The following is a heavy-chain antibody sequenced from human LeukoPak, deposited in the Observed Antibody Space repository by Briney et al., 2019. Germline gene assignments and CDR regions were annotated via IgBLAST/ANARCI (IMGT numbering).Heavy chain of an antibody. CDR3: ARESHYYDSSGYQGMDY. V-gene: IGHV1-18*01. Sequence: ASVKVSCKASGHTFTSYGISWVRQAPGQGLEWMGWISAYNGNTNYAQKLQGRVTMTTDTSTSTAYMEPRSLRSDDTAVYYCARESHYYDSSGYQGMDYWGQGTLVTVSS. D-gene: IGHD3-22*01. CDR1: GHTFTSYG. J-gene: IGHJ4*02. CDR2: ISAYNGNT.